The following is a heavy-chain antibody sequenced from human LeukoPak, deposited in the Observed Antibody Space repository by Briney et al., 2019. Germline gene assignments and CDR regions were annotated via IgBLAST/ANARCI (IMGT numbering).Heavy chain of an antibody. CDR1: RFTFSSYW. J-gene: IGHJ4*02. V-gene: IGHV3-7*03. D-gene: IGHD3-10*01. Sequence: GGSLRLSCGASRFTFSSYWMSWVRQAPGKGLEWVANIKADGSENHYVGSVKGRFTISRDNTKNSLYLQMNSLRAEDTALYYCARGFWFGELLGDYWGQGTLVTVSS. CDR3: ARGFWFGELLGDY. CDR2: IKADGSEN.